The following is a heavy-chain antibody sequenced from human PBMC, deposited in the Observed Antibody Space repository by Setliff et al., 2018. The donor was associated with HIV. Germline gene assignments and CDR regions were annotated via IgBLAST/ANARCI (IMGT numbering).Heavy chain of an antibody. J-gene: IGHJ6*03. CDR3: ASVTMVRLIGVYHMDV. CDR1: GGSFSGYY. CDR2: IYYSGNT. V-gene: IGHV4-34*01. Sequence: SETLSLTCAVYGGSFSGYYWSWIRQPPGKGLEWIGSIYYSGNTYYNPSLKSRVTISVDTSKNQFSLKMNYVTAADAAVYYCASVTMVRLIGVYHMDVWGKGTPVTV. D-gene: IGHD3-10*01.